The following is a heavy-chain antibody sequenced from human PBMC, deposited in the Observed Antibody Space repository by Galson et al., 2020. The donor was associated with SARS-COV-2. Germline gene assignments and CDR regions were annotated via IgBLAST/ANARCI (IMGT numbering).Heavy chain of an antibody. J-gene: IGHJ5*02. V-gene: IGHV2-5*01. Sequence: ESGPTLVKPTQTLTLTCTFSGFSLSTSGVGVGWIRQPPGKALEWLALIYWNDDKRYSPSLKSRLTITKDTSKNQVVLTMTNMDPVDTATYYCAHRFDGSGRYYNDGWFDPLGQGTLVTVSS. CDR1: GFSLSTSGVG. D-gene: IGHD3-10*01. CDR2: IYWNDDK. CDR3: AHRFDGSGRYYNDGWFDP.